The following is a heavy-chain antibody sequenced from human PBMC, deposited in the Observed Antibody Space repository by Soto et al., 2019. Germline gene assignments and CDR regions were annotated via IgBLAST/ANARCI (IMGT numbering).Heavy chain of an antibody. D-gene: IGHD3-3*01. CDR1: GGSFKSGSYS. CDR2: VYHTGRT. CDR3: ATDFAYFDS. Sequence: SETLSLTCTVSGGSFKSGSYSWSWIRQPPGKGLEWIGYVYHTGRTSYNPSLKSRVSISMDTSKNQFSLNLDSVTAADTAVYFCATDFAYFDSWGQGTLVTVSS. V-gene: IGHV4-61*01. J-gene: IGHJ4*02.